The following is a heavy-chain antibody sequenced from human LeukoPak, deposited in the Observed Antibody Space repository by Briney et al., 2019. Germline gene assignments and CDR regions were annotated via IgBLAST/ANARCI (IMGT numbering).Heavy chain of an antibody. CDR1: DSSISSYY. CDR3: ARGGSSNWTPFDY. D-gene: IGHD6-13*01. CDR2: IYYSGST. Sequence: SETLSLTCTVSDSSISSYYWSWIRQPPGKGLEWIGYIYYSGSTNYNPSLKSRLTISVDTSKNQFSLSLSSVTAADTAVYYCARGGSSNWTPFDYWGQGTLVTFSS. J-gene: IGHJ4*02. V-gene: IGHV4-59*08.